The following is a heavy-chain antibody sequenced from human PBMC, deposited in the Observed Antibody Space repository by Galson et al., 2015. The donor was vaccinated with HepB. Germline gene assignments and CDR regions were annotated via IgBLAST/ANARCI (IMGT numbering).Heavy chain of an antibody. CDR1: GYTFTSFG. V-gene: IGHV1-18*01. D-gene: IGHD1-1*01. Sequence: SVKVSCKASGYTFTSFGINWVRQAPGQGLEWIGWISGFDGNTKYAQKLQDRVTMTTGTSTSTAYMELSSLRSEDTAVYYCARERRQPRVWFDPWGQGTLVTVSS. CDR3: ARERRQPRVWFDP. CDR2: ISGFDGNT. J-gene: IGHJ5*02.